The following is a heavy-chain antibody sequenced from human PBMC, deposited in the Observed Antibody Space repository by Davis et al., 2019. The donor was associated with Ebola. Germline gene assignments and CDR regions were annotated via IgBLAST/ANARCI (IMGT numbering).Heavy chain of an antibody. V-gene: IGHV6-1*01. Sequence: HSQTLSLTCAISGNSVSGSGTAWNWIRQSPSRGLEWLGRTYYSSSKWYNDYAVSVKSRIAINPDTSKNQFPLQLNSVTPEDTAVYYCAKGWLRTGIDYWGPGTLVTVSS. CDR2: TYYSSSKWYN. CDR3: AKGWLRTGIDY. CDR1: GNSVSGSGTA. J-gene: IGHJ4*02. D-gene: IGHD5-12*01.